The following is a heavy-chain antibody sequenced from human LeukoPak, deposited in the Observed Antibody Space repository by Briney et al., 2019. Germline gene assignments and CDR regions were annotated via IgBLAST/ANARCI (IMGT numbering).Heavy chain of an antibody. J-gene: IGHJ5*01. Sequence: GGSLRLSCAAPGFSFHDYDIYWVRQVPGKGLEWVSLISGDGGSTFYADSVKGRFTISTDNSKNSLYLQMSSLRSEDTALYYCARESDNSGWFDFWCWGTLVTVSS. V-gene: IGHV3-43*02. CDR1: GFSFHDYD. CDR3: ARESDNSGWFDF. D-gene: IGHD1-26*01. CDR2: ISGDGGST.